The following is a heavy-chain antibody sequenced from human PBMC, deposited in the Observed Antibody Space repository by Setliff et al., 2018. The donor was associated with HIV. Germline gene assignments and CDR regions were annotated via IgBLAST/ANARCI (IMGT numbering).Heavy chain of an antibody. J-gene: IGHJ6*02. CDR3: AKKWFGESIPLLGNYGMDV. V-gene: IGHV3-23*01. D-gene: IGHD3-10*01. CDR2: ISGSGGST. CDR1: GFTFSSYA. Sequence: QAGGSLRLSCAASGFTFSSYAMSWVRQAPGKGLEWVSAISGSGGSTYYADSVKGRFTISRDNSKNTLYLQMNSLRAEDTAVYYCAKKWFGESIPLLGNYGMDVWGQGTTVTVSS.